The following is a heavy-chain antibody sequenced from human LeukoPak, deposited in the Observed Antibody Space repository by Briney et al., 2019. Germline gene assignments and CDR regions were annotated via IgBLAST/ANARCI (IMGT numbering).Heavy chain of an antibody. J-gene: IGHJ5*02. Sequence: SETLSLTCSGSGASISSYYWNWIRQPAGKGLEWIGRIYTSGSTNYNPSLKSRVTMSVDTSKNQFSLKLSSVTAADTAVYYCARGRRCTTTTCYLLSADWFDPWGQGTLVTVSS. V-gene: IGHV4-4*07. CDR2: IYTSGST. CDR3: ARGRRCTTTTCYLLSADWFDP. CDR1: GASISSYY. D-gene: IGHD2-21*01.